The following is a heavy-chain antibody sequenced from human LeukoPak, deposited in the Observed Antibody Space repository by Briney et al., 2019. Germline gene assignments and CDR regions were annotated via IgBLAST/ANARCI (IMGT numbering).Heavy chain of an antibody. V-gene: IGHV4-31*03. J-gene: IGHJ4*02. Sequence: SQTLSLTCTVSGGSISSGGYYWSWIRQHPGKRLEWIGYIYYSGSTYYNPSLKSRVTISVDTSKNQFSLKLSSVTAADTAVYYCARRLFAAAGLFDYWGQGTPVTVSS. CDR2: IYYSGST. D-gene: IGHD6-13*01. CDR1: GGSISSGGYY. CDR3: ARRLFAAAGLFDY.